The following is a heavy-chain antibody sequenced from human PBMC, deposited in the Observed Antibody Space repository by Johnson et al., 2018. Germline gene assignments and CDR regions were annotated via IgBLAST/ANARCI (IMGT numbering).Heavy chain of an antibody. V-gene: IGHV3-30*18. CDR3: EKDMSSSSTINDYGMDV. J-gene: IGHJ6*02. Sequence: QVQLVESGGGVVQPGRSLRLSCAASAFSFNNYGMHWVRQAPGKGLEWVASISYDGSNKYYADSVKGRFTISRDNSKNTLFMQMNSLRAEDTAVYYGEKDMSSSSTINDYGMDVWGQGTTVTVSS. CDR1: AFSFNNYG. CDR2: ISYDGSNK. D-gene: IGHD6-6*01.